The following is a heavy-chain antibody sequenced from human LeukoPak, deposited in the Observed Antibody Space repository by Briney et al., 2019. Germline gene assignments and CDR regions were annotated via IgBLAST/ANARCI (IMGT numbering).Heavy chain of an antibody. V-gene: IGHV4-4*07. CDR3: ARVSILTGYYYFDY. CDR1: GGSISSYY. Sequence: SETLSLTCTVSGGSISSYYWSWIRQPAGKGLEWIGRIYTSGSTNYNPSLKSRVTMSVDTSKNQFSLKLSSVTAADTAVYYCARVSILTGYYYFDYWGQGTLVTVSS. CDR2: IYTSGST. D-gene: IGHD3-9*01. J-gene: IGHJ4*02.